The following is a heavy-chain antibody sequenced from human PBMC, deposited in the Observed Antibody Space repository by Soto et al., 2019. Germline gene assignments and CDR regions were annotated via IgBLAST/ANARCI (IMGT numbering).Heavy chain of an antibody. CDR1: GFTFSDYY. D-gene: IGHD3-9*01. CDR3: ARDADILTGSDAFDI. Sequence: QVQLVESGGGLVKPGGSLRLSCAASGFTFSDYYMSWIRQAPGKGPEWLSYIGTSSSYTNYADSVKGRFTISRDNAKNSLYLQMNSLRAEDTAVYYCARDADILTGSDAFDIWGQGTMVTVSS. J-gene: IGHJ3*02. V-gene: IGHV3-11*05. CDR2: IGTSSSYT.